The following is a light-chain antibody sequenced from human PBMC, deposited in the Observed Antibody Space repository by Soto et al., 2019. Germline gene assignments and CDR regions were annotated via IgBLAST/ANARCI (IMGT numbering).Light chain of an antibody. V-gene: IGKV2-28*01. J-gene: IGKJ5*01. CDR1: QSLLHDNGKNY. Sequence: DIVITQSPLSLPVTPGEPASISCRSSQSLLHDNGKNYMDCYVQTGGPPPQLLIYLGSNRAAGVPDRFSGSGSGSDFTLKISRVEAEDVGVYYCMHDLQTPITFGQGTRLEIK. CDR3: MHDLQTPIT. CDR2: LGS.